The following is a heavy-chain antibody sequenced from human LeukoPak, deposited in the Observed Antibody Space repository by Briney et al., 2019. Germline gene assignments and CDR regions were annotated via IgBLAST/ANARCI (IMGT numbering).Heavy chain of an antibody. J-gene: IGHJ6*02. V-gene: IGHV1-46*01. CDR1: GYTFTSYY. Sequence: ASVKVSCKASGYTFTSYYMHWVRQAPGQGLDWMGIINPSGGSTSYTQKFQGRVTMTRDTSTSTVYMELSSLRSEDTAVYYCAREGYSSDYYYYGMDVWGQGTTVAVSS. CDR3: AREGYSSDYYYYGMDV. CDR2: INPSGGST. D-gene: IGHD6-25*01.